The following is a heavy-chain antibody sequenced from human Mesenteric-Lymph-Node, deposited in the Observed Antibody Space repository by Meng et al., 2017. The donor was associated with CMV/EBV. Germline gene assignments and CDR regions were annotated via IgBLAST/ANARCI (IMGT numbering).Heavy chain of an antibody. J-gene: IGHJ4*02. D-gene: IGHD6-13*01. CDR1: GVTVTFSNYW. CDR2: ISSDGSNT. V-gene: IGHV3-74*01. CDR3: ARGQRSYSSSWYGY. Sequence: GESLKISCAASGVTVTFSNYWMHWVRQAPGKGLVWVSRISSDGSNTNYADSVKGRFTISRDNAKNTLYLQMNSLRAEDTAVYYCARGQRSYSSSWYGYWGQGTLVTVSS.